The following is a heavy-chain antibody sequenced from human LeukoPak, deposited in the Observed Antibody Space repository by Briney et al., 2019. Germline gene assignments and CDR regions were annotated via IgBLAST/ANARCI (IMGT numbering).Heavy chain of an antibody. CDR2: IKQDGSEK. D-gene: IGHD3-10*01. V-gene: IGHV3-7*01. CDR3: ATSRDVLLWFGELY. Sequence: GGSLRLSCAASGFTFSSYWMSWVRQAPGKGLEWVANIKQDGSEKYYVDSVKGRFTISRENAKNSLYLQMNSLRAEDTAVYYCATSRDVLLWFGELYWGQGTLVTVSS. CDR1: GFTFSSYW. J-gene: IGHJ4*02.